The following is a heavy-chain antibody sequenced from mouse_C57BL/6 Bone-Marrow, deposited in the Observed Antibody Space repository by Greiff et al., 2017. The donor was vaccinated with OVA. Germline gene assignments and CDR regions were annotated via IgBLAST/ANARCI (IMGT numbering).Heavy chain of an antibody. CDR3: ARENYYGSPWFAY. Sequence: QVQLQQSGAELVRPGSSVKLSCKASGYTFTSYWMHWVKQRPIQGLEWIGNIDPSDSETHYNQKFKDKATLTVDKSSSTAYMQLSSLTSEDSAVYYCARENYYGSPWFAYWGQGTLVTVSA. D-gene: IGHD1-1*01. J-gene: IGHJ3*01. V-gene: IGHV1-52*01. CDR2: IDPSDSET. CDR1: GYTFTSYW.